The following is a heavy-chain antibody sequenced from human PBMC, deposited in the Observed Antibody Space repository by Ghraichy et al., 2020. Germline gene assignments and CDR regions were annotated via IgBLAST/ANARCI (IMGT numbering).Heavy chain of an antibody. D-gene: IGHD3-10*01. CDR3: ATGSYHYDSRSSIYD. Sequence: SVKVSCKASGCTFSTYAISWVRQAPGQGLEWMGRIIPILRITNYTQKFRGRVTITADKSTSTAYMELSSLRSEDTALYYCATGSYHYDSRSSIYDWGQGTLVTVSS. CDR2: IIPILRIT. CDR1: GCTFSTYA. J-gene: IGHJ4*02. V-gene: IGHV1-69*04.